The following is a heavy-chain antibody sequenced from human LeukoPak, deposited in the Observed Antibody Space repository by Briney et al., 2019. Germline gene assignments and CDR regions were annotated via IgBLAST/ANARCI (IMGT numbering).Heavy chain of an antibody. Sequence: ASVKVSCEASGYTFTSYGISWVRQAPGQGLEWMGWISAYNGNTNYAQKLQGRVTMTTDTSTSTAYMELRSLRSDDTAVYYCARDRVAAKLGGYRRYFDYWGQGTLVTVSS. CDR1: GYTFTSYG. CDR3: ARDRVAAKLGGYRRYFDY. CDR2: ISAYNGNT. V-gene: IGHV1-18*01. J-gene: IGHJ4*02. D-gene: IGHD2-15*01.